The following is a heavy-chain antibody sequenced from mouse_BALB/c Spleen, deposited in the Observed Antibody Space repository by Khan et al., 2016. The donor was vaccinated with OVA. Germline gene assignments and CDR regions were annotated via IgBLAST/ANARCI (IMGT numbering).Heavy chain of an antibody. Sequence: QVQLKQSGAELVKAGASVKMSCKASGYTFTSYWMHWVKQRLGQGLEWFAETNPTNGRTYYNEKFKSKATLTVDKSSSTAYMQLSGPTFKDSAVYYCARIKKIVATYFDYWGQGTTLTVSS. D-gene: IGHD1-1*01. CDR3: ARIKKIVATYFDY. J-gene: IGHJ2*01. V-gene: IGHV1S81*02. CDR1: GYTFTSYW. CDR2: TNPTNGRT.